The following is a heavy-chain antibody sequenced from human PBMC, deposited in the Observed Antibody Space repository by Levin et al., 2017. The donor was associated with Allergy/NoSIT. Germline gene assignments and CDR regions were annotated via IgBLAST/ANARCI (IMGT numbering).Heavy chain of an antibody. CDR3: ARGAKGWEHGVTADY. CDR2: IGWSGSPM. J-gene: IGHJ4*02. V-gene: IGHV3-11*01. Sequence: LSLTCAASGFSLNDSWMSWIRQAPGKGLEWVAYIGWSGSPMSSADSVKGRFTISKDYANNTLYLQMNSVRGDDAAVYYCARGAKGWEHGVTADYWGQGTVVTVSS. D-gene: IGHD1-26*01. CDR1: GFSLNDSW.